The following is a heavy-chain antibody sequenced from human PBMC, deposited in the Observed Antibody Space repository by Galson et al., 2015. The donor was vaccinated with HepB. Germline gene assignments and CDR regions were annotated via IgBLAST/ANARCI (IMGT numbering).Heavy chain of an antibody. CDR1: RLTFSNYA. D-gene: IGHD1-26*01. J-gene: IGHJ4*02. V-gene: IGHV3-23*01. CDR2: ISGSGRLT. Sequence: SLRLSCAASRLTFSNYAMSWVRQSSWKGLEWVTSISGSGRLTNASDSVKGRFTISRDNSENTLYLQMNILRAEGTAVYYCAKGPGSYSPYYFDSWGQGTLVTVSS. CDR3: AKGPGSYSPYYFDS.